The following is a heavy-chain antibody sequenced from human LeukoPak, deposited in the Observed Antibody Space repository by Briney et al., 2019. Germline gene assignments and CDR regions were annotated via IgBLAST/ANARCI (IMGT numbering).Heavy chain of an antibody. D-gene: IGHD1-26*01. CDR2: VDTSGRT. V-gene: IGHV4-61*02. CDR1: GGSISSGHYY. Sequence: SETLSLTCAVPGGSISSGHYYWTWIRQPAGKGLEWIGCVDTSGRTNYNPSVKSRVTMSLDTSKNQFSVNLTSVTAADTAIYYCARGSSVGGTTFYSYWGQGTLVSVSS. CDR3: ARGSSVGGTTFYSY. J-gene: IGHJ4*02.